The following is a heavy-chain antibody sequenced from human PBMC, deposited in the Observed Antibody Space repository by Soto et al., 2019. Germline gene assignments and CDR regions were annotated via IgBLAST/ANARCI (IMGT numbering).Heavy chain of an antibody. J-gene: IGHJ3*02. D-gene: IGHD3-9*01. CDR1: GFTFSNAW. V-gene: IGHV3-15*07. CDR2: IKSKTDGGTT. CDR3: TTDYDILTGYSPNDAFDI. Sequence: PGGSLRLSCAASGFTFSNAWMNWVRQAPGKGLEWVGRIKSKTDGGTTDYAAPVKGRFTISRDDSKNTLYLQMNSLKTEDTAVYYCTTDYDILTGYSPNDAFDIWGQGTMVTVSS.